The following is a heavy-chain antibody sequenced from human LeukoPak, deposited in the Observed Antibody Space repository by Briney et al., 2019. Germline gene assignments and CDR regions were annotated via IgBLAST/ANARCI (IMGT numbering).Heavy chain of an antibody. CDR1: GFTFSSYA. CDR3: AKDFRTYYYDSSGYYGDY. CDR2: ISGSGGST. Sequence: GGSLRLSCAASGFTFSSYAMSWVRQAPGKGLEWVSAISGSGGSTYYADSVKGRFTISRDNSKNTLYLQMNSLRAEDTAVYYRAKDFRTYYYDSSGYYGDYWGQGTLVTVSS. V-gene: IGHV3-23*01. J-gene: IGHJ4*02. D-gene: IGHD3-22*01.